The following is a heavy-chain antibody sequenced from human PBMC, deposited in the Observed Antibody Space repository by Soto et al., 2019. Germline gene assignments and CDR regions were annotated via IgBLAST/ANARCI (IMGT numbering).Heavy chain of an antibody. J-gene: IGHJ6*02. CDR2: IDPSDSYT. D-gene: IGHD6-6*01. CDR3: ARQGIAARPSYYYYGMDV. CDR1: GYSFTSYW. Sequence: RKISCKGSGYSFTSYWISWVRQMPGKGLEWMGRIDPSDSYTNYSPSFQGHVTISADKSISTAYLQWSSLKASDTAMYYCARQGIAARPSYYYYGMDVWGQGTTVTVSS. V-gene: IGHV5-10-1*01.